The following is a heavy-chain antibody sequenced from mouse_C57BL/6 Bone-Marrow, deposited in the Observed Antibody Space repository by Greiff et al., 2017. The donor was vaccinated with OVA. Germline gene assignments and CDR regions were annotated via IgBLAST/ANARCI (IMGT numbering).Heavy chain of an antibody. CDR2: IRSKSNNYAT. CDR3: VRQYGSSYDYAMDY. D-gene: IGHD1-1*02. CDR1: GFSFNTYA. Sequence: EVNVVESGGGLVQPKGSLKLSCAASGFSFNTYAMNWVRQAPGKGLEWVARIRSKSNNYATYYADSVKDRFTISRDDSESMLYLQMNNLKTEDTAMYDCVRQYGSSYDYAMDYWGQGTSVTVSS. V-gene: IGHV10-1*01. J-gene: IGHJ4*01.